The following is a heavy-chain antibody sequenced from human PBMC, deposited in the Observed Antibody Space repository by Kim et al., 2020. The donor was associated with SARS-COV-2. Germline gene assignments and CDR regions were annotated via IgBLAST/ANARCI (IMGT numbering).Heavy chain of an antibody. V-gene: IGHV1-45*02. CDR2: ITPFNGNT. D-gene: IGHD3-22*01. J-gene: IGHJ4*02. CDR1: GYTFTYRY. CDR3: ARSRSGSNPYPVDY. Sequence: SVKVSCKASGYTFTYRYLHWVRQAPGQALEWVGWITPFNGNTNYAQKFQDRVTITRDRSMSTAYMELSSLRSEDTAMYYCARSRSGSNPYPVDYWGQGTMVTVSS.